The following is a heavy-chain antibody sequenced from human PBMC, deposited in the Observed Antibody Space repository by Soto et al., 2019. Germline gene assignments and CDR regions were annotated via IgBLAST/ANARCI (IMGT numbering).Heavy chain of an antibody. CDR1: GGSISSYY. J-gene: IGHJ5*02. V-gene: IGHV4-59*01. CDR2: IYYSGST. CDR3: ARVGSMIVPAWFDP. D-gene: IGHD3-22*01. Sequence: SETLSLTCTVSGGSISSYYWSWIRQPPGKGLEWIGYIYYSGSTNYNPSLKSRVTISVDTSKNQFSLKLSSVTAADTAVYYCARVGSMIVPAWFDPWGQGTLVTVSS.